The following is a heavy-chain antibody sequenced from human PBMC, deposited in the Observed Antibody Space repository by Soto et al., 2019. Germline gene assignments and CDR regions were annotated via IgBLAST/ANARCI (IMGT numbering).Heavy chain of an antibody. J-gene: IGHJ4*02. CDR3: ARDRGESCGGGNCSPSGILDY. V-gene: IGHV3-33*08. CDR2: IRYDGSHQ. D-gene: IGHD2-15*01. Sequence: GGSLRLSCAASGFTFSSYAIHWVRQAPAKGLEWVAVIRYDGSHQYYGDSVKGRFTISRDNSKDTVYLQMDSLRVDDTAVYYCARDRGESCGGGNCSPSGILDYWGQGTLVTVSS. CDR1: GFTFSSYA.